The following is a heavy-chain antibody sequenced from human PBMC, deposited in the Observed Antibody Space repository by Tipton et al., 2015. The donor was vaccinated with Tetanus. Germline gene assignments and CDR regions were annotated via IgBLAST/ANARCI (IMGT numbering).Heavy chain of an antibody. Sequence: QLVQSGAEVKKPGASVKVSCKASGYTFTSYGISWVRQAPGQGLEWMGWISAYNGNTNYAQKLQGRVTITRDTSASTTYMGLSSLRSEDTAVYYWARGCTNCNYGMDVWGQGTTVTVSS. V-gene: IGHV1-18*01. J-gene: IGHJ6*02. CDR3: ARGCTNCNYGMDV. CDR2: ISAYNGNT. CDR1: GYTFTSYG. D-gene: IGHD2-2*01.